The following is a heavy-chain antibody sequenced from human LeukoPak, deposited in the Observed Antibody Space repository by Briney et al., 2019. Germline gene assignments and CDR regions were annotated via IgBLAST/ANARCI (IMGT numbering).Heavy chain of an antibody. V-gene: IGHV4-31*03. Sequence: SETLSLTCTVSGGSISSGGYYWSWIRQHPGEGLEWIGYIYYSGSTYYNPSLKSRVTISVDTSKNQFSLKLSSVTAADTAVYYCARGRDSSGYRSGYYGMDVWGQGTTVTVSS. CDR1: GGSISSGGYY. CDR3: ARGRDSSGYRSGYYGMDV. J-gene: IGHJ6*02. D-gene: IGHD3-22*01. CDR2: IYYSGST.